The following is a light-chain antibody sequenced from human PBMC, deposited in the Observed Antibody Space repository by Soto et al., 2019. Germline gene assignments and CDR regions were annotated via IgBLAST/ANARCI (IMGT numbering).Light chain of an antibody. Sequence: DIQMTRSPSSLSASVGDRVTITCRASETIASYVNWYQQRPGKAPKLLIYAASTLQSGVPSRFGGSGSGTDFTLTITSLQPEDFATYFCQQTYNPPRTFGQGTRL. V-gene: IGKV1-39*01. CDR1: ETIASY. CDR2: AAS. J-gene: IGKJ1*01. CDR3: QQTYNPPRT.